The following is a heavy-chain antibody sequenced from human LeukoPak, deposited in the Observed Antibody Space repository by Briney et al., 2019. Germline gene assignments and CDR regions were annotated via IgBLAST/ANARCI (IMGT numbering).Heavy chain of an antibody. J-gene: IGHJ5*02. CDR2: IIPIFGTA. V-gene: IGHV1-69*05. Sequence: GASVKVSCKASGYTFTGYYMHWVRQAPGQGLEWMGRIIPIFGTANYAQKFQGRVTITTDESTSTAYMELSSLRSEDTAVHYCARTPDCGENWFDPWGQGTLVTVSS. D-gene: IGHD4-17*01. CDR3: ARTPDCGENWFDP. CDR1: GYTFTGYY.